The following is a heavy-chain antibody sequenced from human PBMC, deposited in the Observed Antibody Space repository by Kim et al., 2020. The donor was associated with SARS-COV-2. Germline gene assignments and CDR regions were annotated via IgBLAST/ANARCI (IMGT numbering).Heavy chain of an antibody. CDR3: AKHDYQGSIDWGDVLDY. CDR2: TIASGGGT. D-gene: IGHD2-2*01. CDR1: GFTFSSYA. Sequence: GGSLRLSCAASGFTFSSYAMTWVRQAPGKGLEWVSSTIASGGGTYYADSVKGRFTISRDNSKNSLYLQMNSLRADDTAVYFCAKHDYQGSIDWGDVLDY. V-gene: IGHV3-23*01. J-gene: IGHJ4*01.